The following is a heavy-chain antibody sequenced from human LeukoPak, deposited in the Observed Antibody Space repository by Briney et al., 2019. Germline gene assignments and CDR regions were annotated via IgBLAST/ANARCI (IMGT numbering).Heavy chain of an antibody. CDR3: SWEEKVGELLADF. D-gene: IGHD1-26*01. Sequence: SETLSLTCAVYGGSFSDYYWAWFRQPPGKGPEWIAAINHRGSTDYSPSLKSRVTISVDTSKKQFSLKLSSVTAADTAVYYCSWEEKVGELLADFWGQGTLVTVSS. CDR2: INHRGST. J-gene: IGHJ4*02. V-gene: IGHV4-34*01. CDR1: GGSFSDYY.